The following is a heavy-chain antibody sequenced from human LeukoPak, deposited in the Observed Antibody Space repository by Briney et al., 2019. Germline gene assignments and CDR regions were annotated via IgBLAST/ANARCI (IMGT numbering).Heavy chain of an antibody. Sequence: SETLSLTCTVSGGSISSYYWSWFRQPPGKGLEGIGYIYYSGGTTYNPSLQSRVTISVDTSKNQFSLKLSSVTAADTAVYYCARAEQWLGLDYWGQGTLVTVSS. V-gene: IGHV4-59*01. D-gene: IGHD6-19*01. J-gene: IGHJ4*02. CDR3: ARAEQWLGLDY. CDR2: IYYSGGT. CDR1: GGSISSYY.